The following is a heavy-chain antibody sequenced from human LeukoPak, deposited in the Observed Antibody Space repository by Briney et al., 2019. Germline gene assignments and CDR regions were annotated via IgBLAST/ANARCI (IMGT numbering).Heavy chain of an antibody. Sequence: GASVKVSCKASGYTFTSYGISWVRQAPGQGLEWMGWISAYNGNTNYAQKLQGRVTMTTDTSTGTAYMELRSLRSDDTAVYYCARARTVGRAVAGTGAPKNNWFDPWGQGTLVTVSS. CDR2: ISAYNGNT. J-gene: IGHJ5*02. CDR3: ARARTVGRAVAGTGAPKNNWFDP. V-gene: IGHV1-18*01. D-gene: IGHD6-19*01. CDR1: GYTFTSYG.